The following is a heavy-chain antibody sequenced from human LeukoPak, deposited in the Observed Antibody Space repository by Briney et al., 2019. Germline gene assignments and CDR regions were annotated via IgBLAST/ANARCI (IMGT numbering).Heavy chain of an antibody. J-gene: IGHJ5*02. Sequence: SENLSLTCTVSGGSISSHYWSWIRQPPGKGLEWIGYIYYSGSTNYNPSLKSRVTISVDTSKNQFSLKLSSVTAADTAVYYCAREAGTRRGYWFDPWGQGTLVTVSS. CDR2: IYYSGST. V-gene: IGHV4-59*11. CDR3: AREAGTRRGYWFDP. D-gene: IGHD1-1*01. CDR1: GGSISSHY.